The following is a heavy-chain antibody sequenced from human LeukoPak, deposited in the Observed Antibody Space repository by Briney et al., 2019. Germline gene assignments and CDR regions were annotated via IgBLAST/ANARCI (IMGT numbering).Heavy chain of an antibody. Sequence: SQTLSLTCDISGDSFSGNIATWNWIRQSPSRGLEWLGRTYYRSRWHNVYAESVKSRITINPDTSKNQFSLLLNSVTPEDTAVYYCAKSGSYLEYLQHWGQGTPVTVSS. V-gene: IGHV6-1*01. CDR1: GDSFSGNIAT. CDR2: TYYRSRWHN. CDR3: AKSGSYLEYLQH. J-gene: IGHJ1*01. D-gene: IGHD1-26*01.